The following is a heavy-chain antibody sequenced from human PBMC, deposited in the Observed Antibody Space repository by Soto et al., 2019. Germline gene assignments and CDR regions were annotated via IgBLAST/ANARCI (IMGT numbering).Heavy chain of an antibody. CDR3: ARDSGSGYDCWYFDL. CDR2: IYSSGRT. V-gene: IGHV4-30-4*01. J-gene: IGHJ2*01. D-gene: IGHD5-12*01. Sequence: QVQLQESGPGLVKPSQTLSLTCTVSGGSISSGDYYWRWIRQPPGKGLEWIWYIYSSGRTYYNPFLKSRVTISVDTSMNQFSLKLSYVTAADTAVYYCARDSGSGYDCWYFDLWGRGPLVTVSS. CDR1: GGSISSGDYY.